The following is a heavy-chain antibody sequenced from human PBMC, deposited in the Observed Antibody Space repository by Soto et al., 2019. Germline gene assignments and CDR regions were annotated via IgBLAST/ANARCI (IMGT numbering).Heavy chain of an antibody. V-gene: IGHV3-33*01. J-gene: IGHJ4*02. D-gene: IGHD6-6*01. CDR3: ARQLLYSSSSFDY. CDR1: GYTFSSHG. Sequence: QVQLVESGGGVVQPGRSLRLSCAASGYTFSSHGMHWVRQAPGKGLEWVAFIWFDGTNKYYVDSVKGRFTISRANSKNTLSLQVNSMRAGITAVYYCARQLLYSSSSFDYWAQRTLVTVSS. CDR2: IWFDGTNK.